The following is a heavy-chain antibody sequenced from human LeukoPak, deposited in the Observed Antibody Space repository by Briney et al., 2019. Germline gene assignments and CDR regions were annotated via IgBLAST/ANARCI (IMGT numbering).Heavy chain of an antibody. D-gene: IGHD3-22*01. CDR2: IHHSGST. J-gene: IGHJ4*02. Sequence: KPSETLSLPCTVSGGPIRRYYWGWIPQPPGKGREWIGYIHHSGSTDYKPPHKWRVNISVDPSKNQFSLALSSVPGAGTAVYHCARRGYDCDSRGYYYFDYWGQGTLVTVSS. CDR3: ARRGYDCDSRGYYYFDY. V-gene: IGHV4-59*01. CDR1: GGPIRRYY.